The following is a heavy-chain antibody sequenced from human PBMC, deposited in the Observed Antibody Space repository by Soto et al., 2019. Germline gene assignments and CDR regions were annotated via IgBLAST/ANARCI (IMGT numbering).Heavy chain of an antibody. J-gene: IGHJ5*02. D-gene: IGHD6-13*01. Sequence: QVQLQESGPGLVKPSETLSLTCTVSGGSVSSGTYYWSWIRQPPGKGLEWIAYIYYSGSTNYNPSLKSRVSTSLDMSKNQFSLKLSSVTAADTAVYYCARARIAAAGTWWFDPWGQGTLVTVSS. CDR1: GGSVSSGTYY. CDR2: IYYSGST. CDR3: ARARIAAAGTWWFDP. V-gene: IGHV4-61*01.